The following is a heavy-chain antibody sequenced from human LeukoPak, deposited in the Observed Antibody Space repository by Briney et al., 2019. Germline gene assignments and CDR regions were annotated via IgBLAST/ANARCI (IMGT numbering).Heavy chain of an antibody. CDR1: GYTFTAYY. CDR2: INPNNGGT. Sequence: ASVKVSCKASGYTFTAYYMHWVRQAPGQGLEWMGWINPNNGGTNYAQKLQGRVTVTRDTSISTAYMELSRLRSDDTAIYYCARGYHDSSGYYGACDHWGQGTLVTVSS. J-gene: IGHJ4*02. CDR3: ARGYHDSSGYYGACDH. V-gene: IGHV1-2*02. D-gene: IGHD3-22*01.